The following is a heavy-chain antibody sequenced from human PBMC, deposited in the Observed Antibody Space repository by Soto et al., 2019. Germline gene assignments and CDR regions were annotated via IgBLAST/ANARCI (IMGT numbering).Heavy chain of an antibody. D-gene: IGHD6-19*01. J-gene: IGHJ5*02. CDR3: ARDGWLEGSWFDP. V-gene: IGHV4-30-4*01. CDR1: GGSISSGDYY. CDR2: IYYSGST. Sequence: PSETLSLTCTVSGGSISSGDYYWSWIRQPPGKGLEWIGYIYYSGSTYYNPSLKSRVTISVDTSKNQFSLKLSSVTATDTAVYYCARDGWLEGSWFDPWGQGTLVTVSS.